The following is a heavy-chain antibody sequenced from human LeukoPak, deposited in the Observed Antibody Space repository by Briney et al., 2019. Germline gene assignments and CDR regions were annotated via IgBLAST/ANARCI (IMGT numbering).Heavy chain of an antibody. V-gene: IGHV3-21*01. CDR3: TKDTTGPNDY. CDR2: ISYRSSDI. D-gene: IGHD1-1*01. J-gene: IGHJ4*02. CDR1: GFTLSSYN. Sequence: GGSLRLSCVGYGFTLSSYNMKWVRQAPGKGLEWVSSISYRSSDIEYADSMKGRFTISRDNAKNTLYLQMHSLRAEDTAVYYCTKDTTGPNDYWGQGTLVTVSS.